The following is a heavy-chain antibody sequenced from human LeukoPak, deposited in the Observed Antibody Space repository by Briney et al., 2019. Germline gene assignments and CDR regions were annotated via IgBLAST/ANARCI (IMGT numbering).Heavy chain of an antibody. CDR1: GFTFRNYG. V-gene: IGHV3-23*01. Sequence: GGSLRLSCTASGFTFRNYGMNWVRQAPGKGLEWVSGLVMSGGTANYADSVKGRFTISRDNSKNTLYLQMNSLRAEDTAVYYCTKPLSRYDSSGYYPGYFDSWGQGTLVTVSS. CDR3: TKPLSRYDSSGYYPGYFDS. CDR2: LVMSGGTA. D-gene: IGHD3-22*01. J-gene: IGHJ4*02.